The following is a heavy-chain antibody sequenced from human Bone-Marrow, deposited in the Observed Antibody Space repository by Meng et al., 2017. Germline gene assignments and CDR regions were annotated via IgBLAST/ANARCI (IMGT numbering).Heavy chain of an antibody. Sequence: ASVMVSCNASGYTFTGYYMHWLRQAPGQGREWMGWINHNSGGTNYAQKFQGRVTMTRDTSISTAYMELSRLRSDETDVDYCARFEYYYDSSGHDYWGQGTLVTVSS. V-gene: IGHV1-2*02. D-gene: IGHD3-22*01. CDR2: INHNSGGT. CDR1: GYTFTGYY. CDR3: ARFEYYYDSSGHDY. J-gene: IGHJ4*02.